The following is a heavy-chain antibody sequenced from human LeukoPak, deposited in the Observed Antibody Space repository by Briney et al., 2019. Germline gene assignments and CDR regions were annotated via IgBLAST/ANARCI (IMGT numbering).Heavy chain of an antibody. V-gene: IGHV6-1*01. CDR1: GDGVSSNSAT. CDR2: TYYRSKWYN. D-gene: IGHD3-16*01. J-gene: IGHJ3*02. CDR3: ARVGHPWGIEDAFDI. Sequence: SQTLSLTCAISGDGVSSNSATWNWIRQSPSRGLEWLGWTYYRSKWYNDYAVSVKSRITINPDTSKNQFSLQLNSVTPEDTAVYYCARVGHPWGIEDAFDIWGQGSMVTVSS.